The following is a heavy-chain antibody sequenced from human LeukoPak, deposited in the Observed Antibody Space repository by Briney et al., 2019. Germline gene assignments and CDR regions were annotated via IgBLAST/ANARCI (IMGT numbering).Heavy chain of an antibody. D-gene: IGHD1-26*01. CDR3: ARDRWELTPAKGWFDS. V-gene: IGHV4-4*07. CDR2: IYVSGRT. CDR1: GDSMTNYY. Sequence: SETLSLTCAVSGDSMTNYYWSWIRQPAGQGLDWIGHIYVSGRTNYNPSFKSRVSMSIDTSKKQFSLNLTSVSAGDTAVYFCARDRWELTPAKGWFDSWGQGTLVTVSS. J-gene: IGHJ5*01.